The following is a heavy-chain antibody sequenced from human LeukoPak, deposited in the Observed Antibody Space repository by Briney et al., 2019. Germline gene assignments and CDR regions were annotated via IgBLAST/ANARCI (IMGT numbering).Heavy chain of an antibody. CDR3: ARVAVRGRAGYWFDP. V-gene: IGHV1-2*02. CDR2: INPNNGGT. CDR1: GYTITGYY. J-gene: IGHJ5*02. D-gene: IGHD3-10*01. Sequence: ASVKVSCKAFGYTITGYYIHWVRQAPGQGLEWMGWINPNNGGTNSAQKFQGRVTMTRGTSISTAYMELSRLRSDDTAVYYCARVAVRGRAGYWFDPWGQGTLVTVSS.